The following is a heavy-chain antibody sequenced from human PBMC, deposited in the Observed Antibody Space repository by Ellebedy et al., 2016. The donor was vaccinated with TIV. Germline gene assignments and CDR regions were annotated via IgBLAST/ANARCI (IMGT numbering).Heavy chain of an antibody. CDR2: IGTAGDT. Sequence: PGGSLRLSCPASGFTFSSYDMHWVRQVTGKGLEWVSAIGTAGDTYYPGSVKGQFTISRGNAKSSLYLQMNSLRAGDTAVYYCARDTEGLDYWGQGTLVTVSS. CDR3: ARDTEGLDY. J-gene: IGHJ4*02. V-gene: IGHV3-13*01. D-gene: IGHD1-14*01. CDR1: GFTFSSYD.